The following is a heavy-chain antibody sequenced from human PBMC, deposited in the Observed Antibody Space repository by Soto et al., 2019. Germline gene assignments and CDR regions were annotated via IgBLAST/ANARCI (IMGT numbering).Heavy chain of an antibody. V-gene: IGHV3-23*01. CDR2: ISGSGGST. D-gene: IGHD3-9*01. J-gene: IGHJ4*02. Sequence: EVQLLESGGGLVQPGGSLRLSCADSGFTFSSYAMSWVRQAPGKGLEWVSAISGSGGSTYYADSVKGRFTISRDNSKNTLYLQMNSLRAEDTAVYYCATATPSDIFTGYYDESFDYWGQGTLVTVSS. CDR3: ATATPSDIFTGYYDESFDY. CDR1: GFTFSSYA.